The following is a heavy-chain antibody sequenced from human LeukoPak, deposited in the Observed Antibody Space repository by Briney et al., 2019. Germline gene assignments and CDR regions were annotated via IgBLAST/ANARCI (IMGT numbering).Heavy chain of an antibody. CDR1: GFTFSSYA. CDR2: ISYDGSNK. CDR3: ARDSKVYYFDY. J-gene: IGHJ4*02. V-gene: IGHV3-30-3*01. Sequence: LTGGSLRLSCAASGFTFSSYAMHWVRQAPGKGLEWVAVISYDGSNKYYADSVKGRFTISRDNSKNTLYLQMNSLRAEDTAVYYCARDSKVYYFDYWGQGTLVTVSS. D-gene: IGHD2-8*01.